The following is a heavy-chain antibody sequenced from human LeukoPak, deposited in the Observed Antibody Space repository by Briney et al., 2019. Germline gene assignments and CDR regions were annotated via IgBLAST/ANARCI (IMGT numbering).Heavy chain of an antibody. D-gene: IGHD4-23*01. V-gene: IGHV4-4*02. CDR2: IYHSGST. CDR3: ASGRYGGNIYHYYYMDV. CDR1: GGSISSSNW. J-gene: IGHJ6*03. Sequence: SGTLSLTCAVSGGSISSSNWWSWVRQPPGKGLEWIGEIYHSGSTNYNPSLKSRVTISVDKSKNQFSLKLSSVTAADTAVYYCASGRYGGNIYHYYYMDVWGKGTTVTVSS.